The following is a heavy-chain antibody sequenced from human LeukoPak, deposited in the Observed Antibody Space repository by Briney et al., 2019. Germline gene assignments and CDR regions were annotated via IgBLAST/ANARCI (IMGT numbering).Heavy chain of an antibody. CDR1: GFTFSSYA. D-gene: IGHD2-21*02. V-gene: IGHV3-30*04. CDR3: ARDLVVVTFMASGPLVY. CDR2: ISYDGSNK. J-gene: IGHJ4*02. Sequence: GGSLRPSCAASGFTFSSYAMHWVRQAPGKGLEWVAVISYDGSNKYYADSVKGRFTISRDNSKNTLYLQMNSLRAEDTAVYYCARDLVVVTFMASGPLVYWGQGTLVTVSS.